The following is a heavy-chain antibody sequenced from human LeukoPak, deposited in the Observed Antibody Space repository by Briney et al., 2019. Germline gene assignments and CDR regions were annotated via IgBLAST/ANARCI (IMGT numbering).Heavy chain of an antibody. Sequence: GGSLRLPCGGSGFTFSSYTMNRVRQAPGKGLEWVASISSSATYIYYADSVRGRFTISRDDAKKSVFLHMNSLRAEDTAVYFCATWDDYGDFVAFEYWGQGTLVTVSS. CDR3: ATWDDYGDFVAFEY. CDR2: ISSSATYI. V-gene: IGHV3-21*01. CDR1: GFTFSSYT. J-gene: IGHJ4*02. D-gene: IGHD4-17*01.